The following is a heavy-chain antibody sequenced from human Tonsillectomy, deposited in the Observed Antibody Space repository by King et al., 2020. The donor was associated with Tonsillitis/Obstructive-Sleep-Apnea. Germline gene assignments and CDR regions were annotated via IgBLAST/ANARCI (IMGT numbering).Heavy chain of an antibody. J-gene: IGHJ3*02. CDR2: IKQDGSDK. V-gene: IGHV3-7*04. CDR1: GFTFSNYW. D-gene: IGHD1/OR15-1a*01. Sequence: VQLVESGGGLVQPGGSLRLSCAASGFTFSNYWMTWVRQAPGKGLEWVANIKQDGSDKYYVDSVKGRFTISRDNTKNSLYLQMNSLRAEDTAVYYCARDASVSRNNAGYDVFDMWGQGTTVTVSS. CDR3: ARDASVSRNNAGYDVFDM.